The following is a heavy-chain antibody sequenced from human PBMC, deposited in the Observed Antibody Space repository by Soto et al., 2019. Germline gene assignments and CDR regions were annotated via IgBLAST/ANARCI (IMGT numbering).Heavy chain of an antibody. J-gene: IGHJ4*02. CDR3: ARYGNYELDYFDY. CDR2: IYPSGVT. V-gene: IGHV4-59*01. CDR1: GGSLGTYY. Sequence: SETLSLTCSVSGGSLGTYYWGWIRQPPGKGLEWIGYIYPSGVTNYSPSLESRVTMSVHTSKTQFSLKVTSVTAADTAVYYCARYGNYELDYFDYWGQGTLVTVS. D-gene: IGHD3-3*01.